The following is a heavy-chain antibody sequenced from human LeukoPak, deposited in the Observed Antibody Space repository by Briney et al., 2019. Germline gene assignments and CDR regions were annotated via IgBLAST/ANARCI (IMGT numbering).Heavy chain of an antibody. D-gene: IGHD6-6*01. CDR2: IYWDDDK. CDR1: GFSLSTSGVG. J-gene: IGHJ5*02. Sequence: SGPTLVKPTQTLTLTCTFSGFSLSTSGVGVGWIRQPPGKALEWLALIYWDDDKRYSPSLKSRLTITKDTSKNQVVLTMTNMDPVDTATYYCAHGRIAARQGCWFDPWGQGALVTVSS. CDR3: AHGRIAARQGCWFDP. V-gene: IGHV2-5*02.